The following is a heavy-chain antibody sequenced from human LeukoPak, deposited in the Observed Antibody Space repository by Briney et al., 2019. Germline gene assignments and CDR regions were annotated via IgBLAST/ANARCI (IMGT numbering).Heavy chain of an antibody. Sequence: ASVKVSCKASGYTFTGYYMHWVRQAPGQGLEWMGWINPNSGGTNYAQKFQGRVTMTRDTSISTAYMELSRLRSDDTAVYYCARDLYSSSWYDSVPSGYWGQGTLVTVSS. V-gene: IGHV1-2*02. CDR1: GYTFTGYY. J-gene: IGHJ4*02. CDR2: INPNSGGT. CDR3: ARDLYSSSWYDSVPSGY. D-gene: IGHD6-13*01.